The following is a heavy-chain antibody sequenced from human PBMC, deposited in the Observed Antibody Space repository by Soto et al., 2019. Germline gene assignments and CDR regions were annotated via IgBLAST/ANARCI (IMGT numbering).Heavy chain of an antibody. Sequence: GGSLRLSCAASGFTFSDYYMSWVRQAPGKGLEWVSDISDSGGNTYDADSVKGRFTISRDNSKNLLYLQMNSLRAEDTAVYYCARARKVFRESYPNGFDLWGQGTLVTVSS. V-gene: IGHV3-23*01. CDR2: ISDSGGNT. J-gene: IGHJ5*02. D-gene: IGHD3-16*02. CDR3: ARARKVFRESYPNGFDL. CDR1: GFTFSDYY.